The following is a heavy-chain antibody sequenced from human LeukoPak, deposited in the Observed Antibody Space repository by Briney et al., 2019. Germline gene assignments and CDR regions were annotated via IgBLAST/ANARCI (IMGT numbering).Heavy chain of an antibody. Sequence: SETLSLTCAVYAGSFSGYYSQWIRQPPGKGLEWLGEVDHSGSTNYNPSLKSRVTISVDTSKNQFSLKLSSVTAADMPVYYCARDLWLQSHDAFDICGEGTMVTVSS. V-gene: IGHV4-34*01. CDR2: VDHSGST. J-gene: IGHJ3*02. D-gene: IGHD5-24*01. CDR1: AGSFSGYY. CDR3: ARDLWLQSHDAFDI.